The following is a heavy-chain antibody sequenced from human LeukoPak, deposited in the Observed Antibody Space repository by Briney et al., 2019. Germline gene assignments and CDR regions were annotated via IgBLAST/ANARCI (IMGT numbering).Heavy chain of an antibody. CDR1: GYTFSSYA. Sequence: PGGSLRLSCTASGYTFSSYAMQWVRQAPGKGLEWVAVISHEGRNKYYADPVKGRFTISRDNSKSTLYLQMNSLRAEDTAIYYCAKDEEDKVTPDLRYWGQGTLVTVSS. J-gene: IGHJ4*02. CDR2: ISHEGRNK. D-gene: IGHD4-23*01. CDR3: AKDEEDKVTPDLRY. V-gene: IGHV3-30*04.